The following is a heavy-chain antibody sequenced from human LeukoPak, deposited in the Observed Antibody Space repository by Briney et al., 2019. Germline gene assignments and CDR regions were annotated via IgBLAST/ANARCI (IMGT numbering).Heavy chain of an antibody. V-gene: IGHV4-59*08. D-gene: IGHD4-23*01. Sequence: SETLSLTCAVYGGSFSGYYWSWIRQPPGKGLEWIGYIYYSGSTNYNPSLKGRVTISVDTSKNQLSLKLSSVTAADTAVYYCARHVSAFGGNSPVGYWGQGTLVTVSS. CDR1: GGSFSGYY. CDR2: IYYSGST. CDR3: ARHVSAFGGNSPVGY. J-gene: IGHJ4*02.